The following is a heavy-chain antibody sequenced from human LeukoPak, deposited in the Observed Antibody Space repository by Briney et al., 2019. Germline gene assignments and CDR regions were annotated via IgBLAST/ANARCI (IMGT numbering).Heavy chain of an antibody. D-gene: IGHD3-9*01. CDR1: GGSISSSSYH. CDR2: IYYSGRT. J-gene: IGHJ4*02. V-gene: IGHV4-39*01. CDR3: ARLKILGKEREWYLDY. Sequence: SETLSLTCTVSGGSISSSSYHWGWIRQPPGKGLEWIGSIYYSGRTYYTPSLKSRDTITVDTHKKQFPLTQSCVTAADTAVYYCARLKILGKEREWYLDYWGQGTLVTVSS.